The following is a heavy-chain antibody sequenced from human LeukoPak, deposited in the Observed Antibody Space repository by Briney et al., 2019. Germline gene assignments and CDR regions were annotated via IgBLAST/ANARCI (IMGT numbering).Heavy chain of an antibody. CDR1: GGTFSSYA. D-gene: IGHD6-19*01. CDR2: IIPIFGTA. Sequence: GASVKVSCKASGGTFSSYAISWVRQAPGQGLEWMGGIIPIFGTANYAQKFQGRVTMTRDTSTSTVYMELSSLRSEDTAVYYCARDQSSGWSNDAFDIWGQGTMVTVSS. J-gene: IGHJ3*02. CDR3: ARDQSSGWSNDAFDI. V-gene: IGHV1-69*05.